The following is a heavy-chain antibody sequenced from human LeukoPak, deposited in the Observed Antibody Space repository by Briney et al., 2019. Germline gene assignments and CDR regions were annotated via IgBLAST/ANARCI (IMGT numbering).Heavy chain of an antibody. CDR3: VVVVEPPDSDGFDV. CDR1: GLTFGNSW. CDR2: INADGSTT. Sequence: GGSLRLSCAASGLTFGNSWVHWVRQAPGKGLVWVSLINADGSTTTYADSVKGRFTISRDNARNTLSLQMNSLTIEDTAVYYCVVVVEPPDSDGFDVWGQGTMITVSS. J-gene: IGHJ3*01. V-gene: IGHV3-74*01. D-gene: IGHD1-14*01.